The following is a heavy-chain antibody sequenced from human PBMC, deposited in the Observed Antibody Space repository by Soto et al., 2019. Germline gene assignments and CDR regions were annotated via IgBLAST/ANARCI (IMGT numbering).Heavy chain of an antibody. J-gene: IGHJ6*02. Sequence: GGSLRLSCVASGFTFSSSAMHWVRQAPGKGLEWVAVTSFDGGNKYYADSVRGRFTISRDNSRNTLYLQMNSLRPEDTAVYYCARSDSYTSSSWLGSYYYGMDVWGQGTTVTVSS. D-gene: IGHD6-6*01. CDR3: ARSDSYTSSSWLGSYYYGMDV. CDR1: GFTFSSSA. V-gene: IGHV3-30-3*01. CDR2: TSFDGGNK.